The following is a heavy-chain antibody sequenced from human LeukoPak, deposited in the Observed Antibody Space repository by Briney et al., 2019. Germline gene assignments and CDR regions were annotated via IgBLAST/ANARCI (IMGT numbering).Heavy chain of an antibody. CDR3: ASSGSYRFDY. D-gene: IGHD1-26*01. Sequence: GGSLRLSCAASGFTFSSYSMNWVRQAPGKGLEWVSHITASGTAMFYADSVKGRFSISRDNAKNSLYLQMNSLRDEDTAVYYCASSGSYRFDYWGQGTLVTVSS. CDR2: ITASGTAM. J-gene: IGHJ4*02. CDR1: GFTFSSYS. V-gene: IGHV3-48*02.